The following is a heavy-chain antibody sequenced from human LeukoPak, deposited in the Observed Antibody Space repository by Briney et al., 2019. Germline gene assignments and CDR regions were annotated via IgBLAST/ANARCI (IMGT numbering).Heavy chain of an antibody. J-gene: IGHJ4*02. Sequence: GGSLRLSCAASGFTVSSNYMSWVRQAPGKGLEWVSVIYSGGGTYYADSVKSRFTISRDNSKNTLYLQMNSLRAEDTAVYYCARSIYGDYVEDYWGQGTLVTVSS. CDR2: IYSGGGT. CDR3: ARSIYGDYVEDY. CDR1: GFTVSSNY. D-gene: IGHD4-17*01. V-gene: IGHV3-53*01.